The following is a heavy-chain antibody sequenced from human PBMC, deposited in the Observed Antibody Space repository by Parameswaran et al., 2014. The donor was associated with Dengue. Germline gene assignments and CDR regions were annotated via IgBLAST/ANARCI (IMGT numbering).Heavy chain of an antibody. Sequence: WVRQAPGQGLEWMGWINPNSGGTNYAQKFQGWVTMTRDTSISTAYMELSRLRSDDTAVYYCARSLFDWLAGSILGNGMDVWGQGTTVTVSS. V-gene: IGHV1-2*04. CDR3: ARSLFDWLAGSILGNGMDV. CDR2: INPNSGGT. D-gene: IGHD3-9*01. J-gene: IGHJ6*02.